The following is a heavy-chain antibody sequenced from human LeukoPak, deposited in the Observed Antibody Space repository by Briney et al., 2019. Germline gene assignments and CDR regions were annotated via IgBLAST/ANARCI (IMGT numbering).Heavy chain of an antibody. D-gene: IGHD6-19*01. Sequence: GGSLRLSCAASGFIFSSYSMKWVRQAPGKGLEGVSFISSSSRYIYYADSLKGRFTISRDNAKNSLYLQMNSLRAEDTAVYYCVSSGWYREFDYWGQGTLVTVSS. CDR3: VSSGWYREFDY. J-gene: IGHJ4*02. CDR2: ISSSSRYI. V-gene: IGHV3-21*01. CDR1: GFIFSSYS.